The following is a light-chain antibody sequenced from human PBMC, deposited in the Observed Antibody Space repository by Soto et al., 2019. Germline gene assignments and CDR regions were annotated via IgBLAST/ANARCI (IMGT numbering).Light chain of an antibody. CDR2: GAS. V-gene: IGKV3-20*01. J-gene: IGKJ4*01. Sequence: EIVLTQSPGALSLSPGERATLSCRASQSVSSSYLAWYQQKPAQPPRLLIYGASSRATGIPDRFSGSGSGTDFTLTISRLEPEDFAVYYCQQYGRSPSTFGGGTKVDIK. CDR1: QSVSSSY. CDR3: QQYGRSPST.